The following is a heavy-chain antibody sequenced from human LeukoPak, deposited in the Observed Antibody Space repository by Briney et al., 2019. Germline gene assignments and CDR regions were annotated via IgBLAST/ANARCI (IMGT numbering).Heavy chain of an antibody. Sequence: SETLSLTCTVSGGSIGTYYWTWIRQPPGKGLEWIGCIYYTGNTHFNPSLKSRITISLDTSKRQFSLTLSSVTAADTAVYYCSXRRXVPGFYYFDYWGQGALVTVSS. CDR1: GGSIGTYY. CDR3: SXRRXVPGFYYFDY. CDR2: IYYTGNT. D-gene: IGHD3-10*01. J-gene: IGHJ4*02. V-gene: IGHV4-59*08.